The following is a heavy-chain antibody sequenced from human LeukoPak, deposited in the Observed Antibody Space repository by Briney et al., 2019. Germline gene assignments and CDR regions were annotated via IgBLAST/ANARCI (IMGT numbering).Heavy chain of an antibody. D-gene: IGHD3-22*01. CDR2: IYYSGST. J-gene: IGHJ4*02. Sequence: SETLSLTCTVSGGSISSYYWSWIRQPPGKGLEWIGYIYYSGSTNYNPSLKSRVTMSVDTSKNQFSLKLSSVTAADTAVYYCARDRYYYDSSGYFGYFDYWGQGTLVTVSS. CDR1: GGSISSYY. V-gene: IGHV4-59*12. CDR3: ARDRYYYDSSGYFGYFDY.